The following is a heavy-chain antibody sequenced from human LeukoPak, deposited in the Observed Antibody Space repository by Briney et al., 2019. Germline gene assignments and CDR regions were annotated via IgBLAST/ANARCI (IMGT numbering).Heavy chain of an antibody. CDR2: ISGSGGST. D-gene: IGHD5-24*01. J-gene: IGHJ1*01. CDR1: GFTFSSYG. V-gene: IGHV3-23*01. Sequence: GGSLRLSCAASGFTFSSYGMSWVRQAPGKGLEWVSAISGSGGSTYYADSVKGRFTISRDNSKNTLYLQMNSLRAEDTAVYYCAKGRDGYNSGYFQHWGQGTLVTVSS. CDR3: AKGRDGYNSGYFQH.